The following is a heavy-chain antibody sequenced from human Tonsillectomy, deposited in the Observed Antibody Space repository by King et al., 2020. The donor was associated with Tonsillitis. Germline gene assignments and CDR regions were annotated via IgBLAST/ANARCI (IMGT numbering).Heavy chain of an antibody. Sequence: VQLVESGGGVVQPGRSLRLSCAASGITFSNYGMHWVRQAPGKGLEWVALIAYDASYENYADSVKGRFAISRDNSKNTLYLEMNSLRVEDTAVYFCAKDGIALSDWYFDLWGRGTLVTVSS. CDR2: IAYDASYE. V-gene: IGHV3-30*18. D-gene: IGHD3-16*02. CDR1: GITFSNYG. J-gene: IGHJ2*01. CDR3: AKDGIALSDWYFDL.